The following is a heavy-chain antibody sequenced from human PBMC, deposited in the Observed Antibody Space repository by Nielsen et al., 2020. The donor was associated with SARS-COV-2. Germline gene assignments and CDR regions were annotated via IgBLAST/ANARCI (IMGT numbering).Heavy chain of an antibody. J-gene: IGHJ4*02. CDR3: ARWVHTAMVKYFDY. Sequence: SLKISCAASGFTFDDYAMHWVRQAPGKGLEWVSGISWNSGSIGYADSVKGRFTISRDNAKNSLYLQMNSLRAEDTALYYCARWVHTAMVKYFDYWGQGTLVTVSS. CDR1: GFTFDDYA. CDR2: ISWNSGSI. D-gene: IGHD5-18*01. V-gene: IGHV3-9*01.